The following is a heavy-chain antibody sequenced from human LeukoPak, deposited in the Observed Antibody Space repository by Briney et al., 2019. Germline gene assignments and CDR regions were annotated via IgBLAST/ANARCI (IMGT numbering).Heavy chain of an antibody. CDR3: ARDHVAYSLY. D-gene: IGHD2-21*01. CDR2: IQYDGRNI. V-gene: IGHV3-30*02. CDR1: GFSFSNYG. J-gene: IGHJ4*02. Sequence: GGSLRISCAASGFSFSNYGMHWVRQAPGKGLEWVAFIQYDGRNIYYPDSVKGRFTISRDNAKNSLYLQMNSLRAEDTAIYYCARDHVAYSLYWGQGTLVTVSS.